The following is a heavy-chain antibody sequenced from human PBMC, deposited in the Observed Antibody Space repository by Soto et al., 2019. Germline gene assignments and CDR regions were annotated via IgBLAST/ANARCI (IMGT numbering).Heavy chain of an antibody. J-gene: IGHJ3*02. CDR3: ARGESLRSSDI. CDR1: GGSISSYY. V-gene: IGHV4-59*01. Sequence: SETLSLTCTVSGGSISSYYWSWIRQPPGQGLEWIGYIYYSGSTNYNPSLKSRVTISVDTSKNQFSLKLSSVTAADTAVYYCARGESLRSSDIWGQGTMVTVSS. CDR2: IYYSGST.